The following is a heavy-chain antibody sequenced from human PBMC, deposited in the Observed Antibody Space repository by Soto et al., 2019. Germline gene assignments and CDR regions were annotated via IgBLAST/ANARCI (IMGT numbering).Heavy chain of an antibody. D-gene: IGHD2-2*01. CDR1: GYTFTNYY. CDR2: INPSGGST. J-gene: IGHJ6*03. Sequence: GASVKVSCKASGYTFTNYYMPWVRQAPGQGLEWMGIINPSGGSTSYAQKFQGRVTMTRDTSTSTVYMELSSLRSEDTAVYYCASEVPAATYYYYYYMDVWGKGTTVTVSS. CDR3: ASEVPAATYYYYYYMDV. V-gene: IGHV1-46*01.